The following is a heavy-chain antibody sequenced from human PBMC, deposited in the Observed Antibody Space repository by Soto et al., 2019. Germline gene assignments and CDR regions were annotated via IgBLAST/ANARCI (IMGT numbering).Heavy chain of an antibody. CDR1: GGTVSDYA. D-gene: IGHD2-21*01. V-gene: IGHV1-69*01. Sequence: QVQLVQCGAGVKKPGSSVKVSCTASGGTVSDYAFSWVRQAPGQGLEWMGGIIPMFSSSSFAQKFQGRLTITADDSTSTAYMSLSSLGSADTAMYYCAKHIGFPQHLFVFDLWGPGTLVTVSS. CDR2: IIPMFSSS. J-gene: IGHJ4*02. CDR3: AKHIGFPQHLFVFDL.